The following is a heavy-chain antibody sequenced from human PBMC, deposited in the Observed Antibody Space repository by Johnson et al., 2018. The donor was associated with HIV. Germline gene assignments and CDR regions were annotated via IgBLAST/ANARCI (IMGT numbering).Heavy chain of an antibody. V-gene: IGHV3-30*19. CDR1: GFTFSSYG. J-gene: IGHJ3*01. CDR3: AREISRYYYDYAAFDL. D-gene: IGHD3-22*01. CDR2: TSYDGGNK. Sequence: QVQLVESGGGVVQPGRSLRLSCAASGFTFSSYGMHWVRQAPGKGLEWVAVTSYDGGNKYYADSVKGRFTISRDNSRSTVYLHMINLRADDTALYYCAREISRYYYDYAAFDLWGQGTTVTVSS.